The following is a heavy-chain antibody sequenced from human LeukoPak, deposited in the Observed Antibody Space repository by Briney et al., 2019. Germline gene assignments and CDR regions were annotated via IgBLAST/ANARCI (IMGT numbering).Heavy chain of an antibody. Sequence: GGSLRLSCAASGFTFSSYSMNWVRQAPGKGLEWVSSISSSSSYIYYADSVKGRFTISRDNAKNSLYLQMNSLRAEDTAVYYCARDVIDPYCYGSGSYRYFDYWGQGTLVTVSS. CDR3: ARDVIDPYCYGSGSYRYFDY. J-gene: IGHJ4*02. CDR1: GFTFSSYS. CDR2: ISSSSSYI. D-gene: IGHD3-10*01. V-gene: IGHV3-21*01.